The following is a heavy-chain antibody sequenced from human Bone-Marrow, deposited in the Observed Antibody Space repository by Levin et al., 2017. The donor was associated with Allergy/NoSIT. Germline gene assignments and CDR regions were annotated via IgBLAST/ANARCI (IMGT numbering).Heavy chain of an antibody. J-gene: IGHJ4*02. CDR2: ISSSGDYT. CDR1: GFSFSTYA. V-gene: IGHV3-23*01. D-gene: IGHD3-10*01. Sequence: GGSLRLSCAASGFSFSTYAMSWVRQAPGKGLEWVSSISSSGDYTYYAGSVKGRFTISRDNSKNTQFLQMTGLRVEDTAIYYCAKVGFGDLDHWGQGALVTVSS. CDR3: AKVGFGDLDH.